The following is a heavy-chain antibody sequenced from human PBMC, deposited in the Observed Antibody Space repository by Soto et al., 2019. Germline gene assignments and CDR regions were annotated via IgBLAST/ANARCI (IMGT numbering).Heavy chain of an antibody. CDR2: ILPVFGTT. J-gene: IGHJ6*02. Sequence: SVNVSCKSSGDTSSNYGVSWVRQAPGQGLEWMGGILPVFGTTTYARNFQGRITITADKSTSTVYMELTSLRSDDTATYYCARDPDEVVGTDYHYYGMDVWDQGATVTVSS. CDR1: GDTSSNYG. V-gene: IGHV1-69*06. D-gene: IGHD1-26*01. CDR3: ARDPDEVVGTDYHYYGMDV.